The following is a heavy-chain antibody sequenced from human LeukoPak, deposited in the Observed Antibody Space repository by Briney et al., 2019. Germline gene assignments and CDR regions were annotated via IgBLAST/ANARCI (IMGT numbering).Heavy chain of an antibody. CDR3: AREKQGGSTPFDY. Sequence: GGSLRLSCVASGFTFTGHSMHWVRQAPGKGLEWVAVVANDEKTTFYADSLKGRFTVSRDNSKNTVYLQMNSLRDEDTAVYYCAREKQGGSTPFDYWGQGSLVTVSP. J-gene: IGHJ4*02. V-gene: IGHV3-30*03. CDR1: GFTFTGHS. D-gene: IGHD2-15*01. CDR2: VANDEKTT.